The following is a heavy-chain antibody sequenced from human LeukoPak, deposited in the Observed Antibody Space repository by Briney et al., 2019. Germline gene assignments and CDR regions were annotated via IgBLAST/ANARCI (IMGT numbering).Heavy chain of an antibody. J-gene: IGHJ4*02. V-gene: IGHV3-7*01. CDR3: ALEHSGYDYWVDY. CDR1: GFTFSSYA. Sequence: GGSLRLSCAASGFTFSSYAMSWVRQAPGKGLEWVANIKQDGSEKYYVDSVKGRFTISRDNAKNSLYLQMNSLRAEDTAVYYCALEHSGYDYWVDYWGQGTLVTVSS. CDR2: IKQDGSEK. D-gene: IGHD5-12*01.